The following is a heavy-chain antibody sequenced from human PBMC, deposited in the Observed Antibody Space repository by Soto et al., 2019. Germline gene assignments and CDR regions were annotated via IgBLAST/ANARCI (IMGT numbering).Heavy chain of an antibody. D-gene: IGHD6-13*01. Sequence: EVQLVESGGGLVQPGGSLRLSCAASGFTFSSYWMSWVRQAPGKGLEWVANIKQDGSEKYYVDSVKGRFTISRDNAKNSLYLQTNSLGAENTAVYYCASRPGIEGDWFDPWGQGTLVTVS. CDR2: IKQDGSEK. V-gene: IGHV3-7*01. J-gene: IGHJ5*02. CDR1: GFTFSSYW. CDR3: ASRPGIEGDWFDP.